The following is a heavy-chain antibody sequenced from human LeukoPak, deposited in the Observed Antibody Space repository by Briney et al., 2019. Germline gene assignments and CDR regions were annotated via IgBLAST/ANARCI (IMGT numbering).Heavy chain of an antibody. CDR3: AREYYDFWSGTTYGMDV. CDR1: GYTLTELS. V-gene: IGHV1-18*01. J-gene: IGHJ6*02. Sequence: ASVKVSCKVSGYTLTELSMHWVRQAPGQGLEWMGWISAYNGNTNYAQKLQGRVTMTTDTSTSTAYMELRSLRSDDTAVYYCAREYYDFWSGTTYGMDVWGQGTTVTVSS. D-gene: IGHD3-3*01. CDR2: ISAYNGNT.